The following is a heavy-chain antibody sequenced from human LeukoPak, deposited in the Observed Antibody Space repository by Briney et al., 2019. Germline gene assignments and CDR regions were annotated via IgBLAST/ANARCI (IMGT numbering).Heavy chain of an antibody. CDR3: AKYTDSSRPLWSGDYPLGYFDY. CDR2: ISDSGGHT. Sequence: GGSLSLSCAASGFTFSSYAMSWVRQAPGKGLEWVSAISDSGGHTNNADSGKGRFTISGDNSKNTLYLQMNSQRAEDTAVYYCAKYTDSSRPLWSGDYPLGYFDYWGQGTLVTVSS. J-gene: IGHJ4*02. D-gene: IGHD3-3*01. CDR1: GFTFSSYA. V-gene: IGHV3-23*01.